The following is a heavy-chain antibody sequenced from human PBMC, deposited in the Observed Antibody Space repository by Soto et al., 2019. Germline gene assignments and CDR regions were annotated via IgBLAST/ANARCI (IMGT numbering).Heavy chain of an antibody. CDR1: GGSINSYDYY. CDR3: ARVTESLGVYGMDA. CDR2: IFYTGST. D-gene: IGHD3-3*02. J-gene: IGHJ6*02. V-gene: IGHV4-30-4*01. Sequence: QVQLQESGPRLAKPSQTLSLTCAVSGGSINSYDYYWSWIRQPPGKGLEWIGYIFYTGSTFYNPSFKSRLTLSVHTSTNQYSLKLRSVTAADTAVYFCARVTESLGVYGMDAWGQGTKVTVSS.